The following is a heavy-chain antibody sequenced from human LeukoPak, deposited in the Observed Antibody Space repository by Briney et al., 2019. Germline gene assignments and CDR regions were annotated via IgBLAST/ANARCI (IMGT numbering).Heavy chain of an antibody. CDR1: GGTFSSYA. CDR2: IIPIFGTA. D-gene: IGHD5-18*01. J-gene: IGHJ4*02. CDR3: ASGIRGYSYGWDY. Sequence: SVKVSCKASGGTFSSYAISWVRQPPGQGLEWMGGIIPIFGTANYAQKFQGRVTITADESTSTAYMELSSLRSEDTAVYYCASGIRGYSYGWDYWGQGTLVTVSS. V-gene: IGHV1-69*13.